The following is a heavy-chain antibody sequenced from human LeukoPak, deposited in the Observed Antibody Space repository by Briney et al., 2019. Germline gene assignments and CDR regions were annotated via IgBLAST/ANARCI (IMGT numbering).Heavy chain of an antibody. D-gene: IGHD2-2*01. CDR2: IYYSGST. CDR1: GGSISGYY. Sequence: SETLSLTCTVSGGSISGYYCSWIRQPPGKGLEWIGYIYYSGSTNYNPSLKSRVTISVDTSKNQFSLKLSSVTAADTAVYYCARASPSFDYWGQGTLVTVSP. J-gene: IGHJ4*02. V-gene: IGHV4-59*01. CDR3: ARASPSFDY.